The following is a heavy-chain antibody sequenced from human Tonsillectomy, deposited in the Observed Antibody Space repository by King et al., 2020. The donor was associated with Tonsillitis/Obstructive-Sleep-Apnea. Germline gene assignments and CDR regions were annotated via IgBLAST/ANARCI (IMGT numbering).Heavy chain of an antibody. J-gene: IGHJ6*02. D-gene: IGHD1-26*01. CDR3: APVSVWSRGSYFFGMDA. Sequence: VQLVESGGGLVQPGGSLRLSCAASGFTFSDHYMGWVRQAPGKGLEWVGRIRNKANDYTTEYAASVKGRFTVSRDNSKYSLYLQMNSLKTEDTAVSYFAPVSVWSRGSYFFGMDACGPGTSVTVSS. V-gene: IGHV3-72*01. CDR1: GFTFSDHY. CDR2: IRNKANDYTT.